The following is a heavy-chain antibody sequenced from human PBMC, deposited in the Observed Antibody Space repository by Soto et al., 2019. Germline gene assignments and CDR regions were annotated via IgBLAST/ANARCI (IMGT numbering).Heavy chain of an antibody. CDR3: ARVYSSSWSSRANWFDP. D-gene: IGHD6-13*01. J-gene: IGHJ5*02. CDR2: IDPSDSYT. Sequence: ESLKISCKGSGYSFTSYWISWVRQMPGKGLEWMGRIDPSDSYTNYSPSFQGHVTISADKSISTAYLQWSSLKASDTAMYYCARVYSSSWSSRANWFDPWGQGTLVTVSS. CDR1: GYSFTSYW. V-gene: IGHV5-10-1*01.